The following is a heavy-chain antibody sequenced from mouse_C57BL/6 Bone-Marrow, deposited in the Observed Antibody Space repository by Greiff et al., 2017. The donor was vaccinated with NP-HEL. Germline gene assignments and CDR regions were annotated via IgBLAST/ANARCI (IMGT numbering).Heavy chain of an antibody. V-gene: IGHV5-15*01. Sequence: EVKLQESGGGLVQPGGSLKLSCAASGFTFSDYGMAWVRQAPRKGPEWVAFISNLAYSIYYADTVTGRVTISRENAKNTLYLEMSSLRSEDTAMYYCARQDYAMDYWGQGTSVTVSS. CDR2: ISNLAYSI. CDR3: ARQDYAMDY. J-gene: IGHJ4*01. CDR1: GFTFSDYG.